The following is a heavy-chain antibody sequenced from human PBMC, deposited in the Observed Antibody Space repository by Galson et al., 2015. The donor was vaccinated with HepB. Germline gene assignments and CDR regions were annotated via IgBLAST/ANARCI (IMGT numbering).Heavy chain of an antibody. CDR2: VNGIGSST. J-gene: IGHJ3*02. V-gene: IGHV3-23*01. CDR3: AKDLYCSGGSCYHDAFDI. Sequence: PGKGLEWVSAVNGIGSSTYYADSVKGRFTISRDNSKNTVFLQMNSLRAEDTAVYYCAKDLYCSGGSCYHDAFDIWGQGTIVTVSS. D-gene: IGHD2-15*01.